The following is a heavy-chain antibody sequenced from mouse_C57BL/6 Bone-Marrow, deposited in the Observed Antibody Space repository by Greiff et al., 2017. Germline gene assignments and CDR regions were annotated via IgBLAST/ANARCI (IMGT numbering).Heavy chain of an antibody. D-gene: IGHD2-5*01. CDR2: ISSGGSYT. J-gene: IGHJ3*01. V-gene: IGHV5-6*01. Sequence: EVKLVESGGDLVKPGGSLKLSCAASGFTFSSYGMSWVRQTPDKRLEWVATISSGGSYTYYPDSVKGRFTISRDNAKDTLYLQMGSLKSEDTAMYYCARHSNSWFAYWGQGTLVTVSA. CDR3: ARHSNSWFAY. CDR1: GFTFSSYG.